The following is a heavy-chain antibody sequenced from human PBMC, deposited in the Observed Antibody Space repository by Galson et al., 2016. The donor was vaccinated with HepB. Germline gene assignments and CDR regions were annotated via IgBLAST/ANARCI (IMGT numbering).Heavy chain of an antibody. V-gene: IGHV3-33*01. D-gene: IGHD2/OR15-2a*01. Sequence: SLRLSCAASGLTFSSYAMHWVRQAPGKGLEWVAIIWSDGNQYLYADSVKGRFTISRDNSKNTLSLQMNSLRAEDTAIYYCARDGISSLDQWGQGILVTVSS. CDR3: ARDGISSLDQ. CDR2: IWSDGNQY. J-gene: IGHJ4*02. CDR1: GLTFSSYA.